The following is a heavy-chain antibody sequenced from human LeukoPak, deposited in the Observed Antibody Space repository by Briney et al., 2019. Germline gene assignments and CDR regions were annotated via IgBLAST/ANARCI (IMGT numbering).Heavy chain of an antibody. CDR1: GFTFSDYY. V-gene: IGHV3-11*04. Sequence: GGSLRLSCAASGFTFSDYYMSWIRQAPGKGLEWVSYISSSGSTIYYADSVKGRFTISRDNAKNSLYLQINSLRAEDTAVYYCARVTAISAFDIWGQGTMVTVSS. D-gene: IGHD2-21*02. CDR3: ARVTAISAFDI. J-gene: IGHJ3*02. CDR2: ISSSGSTI.